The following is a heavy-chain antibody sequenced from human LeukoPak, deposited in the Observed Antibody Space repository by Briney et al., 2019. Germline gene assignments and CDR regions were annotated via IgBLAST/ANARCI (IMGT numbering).Heavy chain of an antibody. CDR1: GFTFSSYA. CDR3: ARVVRGWFGEYTYFDY. D-gene: IGHD3-10*01. CDR2: ISGSGGST. V-gene: IGHV3-23*01. J-gene: IGHJ4*02. Sequence: PGGSLRLSCAASGFTFSSYAMSWVRQAPGKGLEWVSAISGSGGSTYYADSVKGRFTISRDNSKNTLYLQMNSLRAEDTAVYYCARVVRGWFGEYTYFDYWGQGTLVTVSS.